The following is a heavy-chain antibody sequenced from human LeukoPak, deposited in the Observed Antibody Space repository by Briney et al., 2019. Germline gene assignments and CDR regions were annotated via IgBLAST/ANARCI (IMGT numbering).Heavy chain of an antibody. J-gene: IGHJ5*02. CDR1: GGTFSSYT. CDR3: ARGGAIVVVPAAELRFDP. V-gene: IGHV1-69*02. CDR2: IIPILGIA. D-gene: IGHD2-2*01. Sequence: VASVKVSCKASGGTFSSYTINWVRQAPGQGLEWMGRIIPILGIANYAQKSQGRVTITADKSTSTAYMELSSLRSEDTAVYYCARGGAIVVVPAAELRFDPWGQGTLVTVSS.